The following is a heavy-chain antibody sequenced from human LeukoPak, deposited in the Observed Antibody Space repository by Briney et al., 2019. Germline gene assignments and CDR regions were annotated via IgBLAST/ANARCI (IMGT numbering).Heavy chain of an antibody. CDR3: ATSIGAFFPDK. CDR2: VDREDGES. V-gene: IGHV1-69-2*01. Sequence: ATVKISCKASGNTFSDFDIHWVRQTPEKGLEWMGRVDREDGESVYAEKWQGRVTMTADPSTDTGHMELSSLTFDDTAVYYCATSIGAFFPDKWGQGTLVTVSS. CDR1: GNTFSDFD. J-gene: IGHJ4*02. D-gene: IGHD2/OR15-2a*01.